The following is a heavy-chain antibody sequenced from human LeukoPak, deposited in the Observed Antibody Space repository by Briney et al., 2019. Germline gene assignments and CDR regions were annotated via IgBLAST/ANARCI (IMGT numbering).Heavy chain of an antibody. D-gene: IGHD2-2*01. CDR1: GFTFGDYA. J-gene: IGHJ3*02. Sequence: GGSLRLSCTASGFTFGDYAMSWFRQAPGKGLGWVGFIRSKAYGGTTEYAASVKGRFTISRDDSKSIAYLQMNSLKTEDTAVYYCTREDIVVVPAASSAFDIWGQGTMVTVSS. CDR3: TREDIVVVPAASSAFDI. CDR2: IRSKAYGGTT. V-gene: IGHV3-49*03.